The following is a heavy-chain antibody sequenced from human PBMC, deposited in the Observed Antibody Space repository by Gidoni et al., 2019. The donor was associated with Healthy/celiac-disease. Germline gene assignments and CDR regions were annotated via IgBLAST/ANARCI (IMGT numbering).Heavy chain of an antibody. Sequence: QVQLQESDPGLVKPSQTLSLTCTVSGRSISSGDSYWHWIRQPPGKGLECIGYIYYSGSTYYIPSLKSRVTISVDTSKNQFSLKMSSVTAADTAVYYCSRDQYSGYDCWGQGTLVTVSS. V-gene: IGHV4-30-4*01. D-gene: IGHD5-12*01. CDR2: IYYSGST. J-gene: IGHJ4*02. CDR3: SRDQYSGYDC. CDR1: GRSISSGDSY.